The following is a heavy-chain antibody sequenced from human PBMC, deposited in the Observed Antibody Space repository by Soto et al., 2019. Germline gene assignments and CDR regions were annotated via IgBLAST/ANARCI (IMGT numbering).Heavy chain of an antibody. CDR2: IYFNENT. Sequence: SETLSLTCSISGGSISSGGYYWSWVRQRPGKGLEWIGYIYFNENTYYNPSLKTRVTISAGTSKSQFSLRLSSVTAADAAAYYCARQITMVRGIDFWGPGISVTVSS. CDR1: GGSISSGGYY. D-gene: IGHD3-10*01. J-gene: IGHJ4*02. CDR3: ARQITMVRGIDF. V-gene: IGHV4-31*03.